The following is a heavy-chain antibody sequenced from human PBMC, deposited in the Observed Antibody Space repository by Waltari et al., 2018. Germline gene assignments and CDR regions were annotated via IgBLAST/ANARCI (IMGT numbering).Heavy chain of an antibody. CDR1: GGTFSSYA. CDR2: IIPICGTA. D-gene: IGHD2-15*01. CDR3: ARTLVVPLWAWFDP. Sequence: QVQLVQSGAEVKKPGSSVQVSCKASGGTFSSYAISWVRQAPGQGLEGMGGIIPICGTANYAKKFQGRVTITADESTSTAYMELSSLRSEDTAVYYCARTLVVPLWAWFDPWGQGTLVTVSS. V-gene: IGHV1-69*01. J-gene: IGHJ5*02.